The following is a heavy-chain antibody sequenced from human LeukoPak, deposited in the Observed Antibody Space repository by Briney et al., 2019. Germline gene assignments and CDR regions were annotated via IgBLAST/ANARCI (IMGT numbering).Heavy chain of an antibody. Sequence: VKVSCKASGYTFTTYDINWVRQATGQGLEWMGWMNPNSGYTGYAQRFQGRVTITRDTSISTAYMELSSLRSEDTAVYYCARVAGSIDYWGQGALVTVSS. V-gene: IGHV1-8*03. CDR3: ARVAGSIDY. J-gene: IGHJ4*02. CDR2: MNPNSGYT. CDR1: GYTFTTYD. D-gene: IGHD6-19*01.